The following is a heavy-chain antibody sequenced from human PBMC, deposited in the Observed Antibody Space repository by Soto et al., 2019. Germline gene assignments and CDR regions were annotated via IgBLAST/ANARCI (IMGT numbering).Heavy chain of an antibody. V-gene: IGHV4-34*01. CDR2: INHSGST. CDR1: GGSFSGYY. Sequence: QVQLQQWGAGLLKPSETLSLTCAVYGGSFSGYYWSWIRQPPGKGLEWIGEINHSGSTNYNPSLKSRVTISVDTSKNQFSLKLSSVTAADTAVYYCARGLRRLHLIYYYGMDVWGQGTTVTVSS. J-gene: IGHJ6*02. D-gene: IGHD5-12*01. CDR3: ARGLRRLHLIYYYGMDV.